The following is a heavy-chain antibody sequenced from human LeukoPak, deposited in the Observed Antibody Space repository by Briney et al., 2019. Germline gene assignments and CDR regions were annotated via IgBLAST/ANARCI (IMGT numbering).Heavy chain of an antibody. J-gene: IGHJ4*02. Sequence: ASVKVSCKASGDTFTSYFMHWVRQAPGQGLEWMGIINPDGGSTRYAQEFQGRVTMTRDTSTSTVYMDLSSLRSDDTAVYYCARAWTTSSHFDYWGQGTLVTVSS. V-gene: IGHV1-46*01. D-gene: IGHD6-6*01. CDR2: INPDGGST. CDR1: GDTFTSYF. CDR3: ARAWTTSSHFDY.